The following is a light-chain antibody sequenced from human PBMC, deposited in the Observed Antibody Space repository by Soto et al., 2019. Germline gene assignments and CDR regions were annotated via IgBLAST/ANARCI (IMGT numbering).Light chain of an antibody. CDR3: QQYYNTPSFT. V-gene: IGKV4-1*01. Sequence: DIVLTQSPGSLAVSLGERATINCKSSQTVLYNSNNKNFLAWYQQKPGQPPRLLIYWASTRESGVPDRFSGSGSGTDFTLTISSLQAEDVAVYYCQQYYNTPSFTFGPGTKVDIK. CDR1: QTVLYNSNNKNF. CDR2: WAS. J-gene: IGKJ3*01.